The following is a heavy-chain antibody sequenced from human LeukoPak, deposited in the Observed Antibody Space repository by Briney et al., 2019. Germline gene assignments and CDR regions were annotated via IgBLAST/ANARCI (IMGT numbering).Heavy chain of an antibody. CDR1: GFTFTIYW. CDR2: IKQDESEK. Sequence: GGSLRLSCATSGFTFTIYWMSWVRQAPGKGLERVGNIKQDESEKYYVDSVKGRFTISRDNAKNTLYLQMNSLRAEDTAVYYCARDSKYGRSAYYSYWGQGTLVTVSS. V-gene: IGHV3-7*01. CDR3: ARDSKYGRSAYYSY. J-gene: IGHJ4*02. D-gene: IGHD3-22*01.